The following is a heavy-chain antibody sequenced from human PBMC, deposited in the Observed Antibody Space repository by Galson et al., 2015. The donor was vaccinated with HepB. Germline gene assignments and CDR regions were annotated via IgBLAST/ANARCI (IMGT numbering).Heavy chain of an antibody. V-gene: IGHV3-11*04. CDR1: GLTFSGYT. CDR3: AREMAIAAPAAFDF. Sequence: SLRLSCAASGLTFSGYTMSWVRQSPGRGLQWVSYISTNGATTYYTDSVKGRFTVARDNARNTVSLQMNSLRVDDAAVYYCAREMAIAAPAAFDFWGQGTLVTVSS. D-gene: IGHD6-25*01. J-gene: IGHJ4*02. CDR2: ISTNGATT.